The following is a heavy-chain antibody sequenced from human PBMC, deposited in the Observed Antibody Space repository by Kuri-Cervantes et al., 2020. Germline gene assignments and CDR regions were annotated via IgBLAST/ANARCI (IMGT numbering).Heavy chain of an antibody. CDR2: INHSGST. CDR1: GGSFSGYH. CDR3: ARGTRRSWYFDL. V-gene: IGHV4-34*01. J-gene: IGHJ2*01. Sequence: GSLRLSCAVYGGSFSGYHWTWIRQPPGKGLEWIGEINHSGSTNYNPSLKSRVTMSVDTSKNQFSLKLSSVTAADTAVYYCARGTRRSWYFDLWGRGTLVTVSS.